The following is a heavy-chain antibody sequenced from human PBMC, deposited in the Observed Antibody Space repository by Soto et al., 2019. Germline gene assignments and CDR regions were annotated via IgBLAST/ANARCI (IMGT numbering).Heavy chain of an antibody. V-gene: IGHV1-69*06. J-gene: IGHJ4*02. CDR2: IIPMFGTA. CDR1: GGTFSSYA. D-gene: IGHD2-2*01. CDR3: AGRWVAAAIVDF. Sequence: QVQLVQSGAEVKKPGSSVKVSCKASGGTFSSYAISWVRQAPGQGLEWMGGIIPMFGTANYAQKFQGRVTITEEKSTNTAYMELGGLRSEDTAVYYCAGRWVAAAIVDFWGQGTLVTVSS.